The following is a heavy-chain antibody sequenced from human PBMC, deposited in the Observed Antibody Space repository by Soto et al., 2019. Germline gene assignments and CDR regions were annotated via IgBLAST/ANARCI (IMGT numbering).Heavy chain of an antibody. CDR1: GFTVSSYW. D-gene: IGHD3-10*01. Sequence: GGSLRLSCAASGFTVSSYWMSWVRQAPGKGLEWVANIKQDGREKYHVDSVKGRFTISRDNAKNSLYLQMNSLRAEDTAVYYCARVEVTMVRGVRYYYYMDVWGKGTTVTVSS. CDR3: ARVEVTMVRGVRYYYYMDV. J-gene: IGHJ6*03. CDR2: IKQDGREK. V-gene: IGHV3-7*01.